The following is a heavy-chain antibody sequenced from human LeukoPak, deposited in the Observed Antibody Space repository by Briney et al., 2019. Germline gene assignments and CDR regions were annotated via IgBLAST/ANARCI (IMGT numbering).Heavy chain of an antibody. J-gene: IGHJ4*02. V-gene: IGHV4-61*02. Sequence: SETLSLTCTVSGGSISSGSYYWSWIRQPAGKGLEWIGRIYTSGSTNYNPSLKSRVTISVDTSKNQFSLKLSSVTAADTAVYYCARDTSSGEPDYFDYWGQGTLVTVFS. CDR3: ARDTSSGEPDYFDY. CDR1: GGSISSGSYY. D-gene: IGHD3-16*01. CDR2: IYTSGST.